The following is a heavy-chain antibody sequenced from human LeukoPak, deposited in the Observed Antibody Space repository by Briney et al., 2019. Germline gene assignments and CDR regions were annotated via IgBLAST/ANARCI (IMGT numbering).Heavy chain of an antibody. V-gene: IGHV1-2*02. J-gene: IGHJ4*02. CDR3: AITTTIAAAGLDY. Sequence: GASVKVSCKASGYTFTGHYLHWVRQAPGQGLEWMGWINPNRGGTKYAQKLQGRVTMTRDTPISTAYMELSRLSSDDTAVYYCAITTTIAAAGLDYWGQGTLVTVSS. CDR1: GYTFTGHY. CDR2: INPNRGGT. D-gene: IGHD6-13*01.